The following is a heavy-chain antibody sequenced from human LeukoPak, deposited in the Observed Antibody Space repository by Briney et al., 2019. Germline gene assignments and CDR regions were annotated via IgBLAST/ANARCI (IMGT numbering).Heavy chain of an antibody. Sequence: GGSLRLSCAASGFTFSRYAMTWVRQAPGKGLEWVSALSGSGGSTYYADSVKGRFTISRDNSKNTLYLQMNSLRAEDTAVYYCAKDQFDDSSGYSTNYWGQGTLVTVSS. J-gene: IGHJ4*02. D-gene: IGHD3-22*01. V-gene: IGHV3-23*01. CDR3: AKDQFDDSSGYSTNY. CDR2: LSGSGGST. CDR1: GFTFSRYA.